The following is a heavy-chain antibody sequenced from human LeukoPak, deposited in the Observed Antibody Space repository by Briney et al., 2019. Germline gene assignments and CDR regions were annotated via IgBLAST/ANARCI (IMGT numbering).Heavy chain of an antibody. CDR3: ASGNYYYYYMEV. CDR1: GFTFSTYT. D-gene: IGHD2-15*01. J-gene: IGHJ6*03. V-gene: IGHV3-21*01. Sequence: GGSLRLFCAASGFTFSTYTMNWVRHAPGKGREWVSSISSSSSYIYYADSVEGRFTLSRDNAKISLFLQMDRLRGEDTGLYYCASGNYYYYYMEVWGKGTTVTVS. CDR2: ISSSSSYI.